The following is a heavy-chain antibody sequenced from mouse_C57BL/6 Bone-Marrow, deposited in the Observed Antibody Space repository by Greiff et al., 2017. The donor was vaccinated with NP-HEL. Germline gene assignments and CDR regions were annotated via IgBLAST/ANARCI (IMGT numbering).Heavy chain of an antibody. D-gene: IGHD1-1*01. J-gene: IGHJ2*01. CDR2: IYPGSGST. CDR3: AREAITTVVDFDY. V-gene: IGHV1-55*01. CDR1: GYTFTSYW. Sequence: QVQLQQSGAELVKPGASVKMSCKASGYTFTSYWITWVKQRPGQGLEWIGDIYPGSGSTNYNEKFKSKATLTVDTSSSTAYMQLSSLTSEDSAVYYCAREAITTVVDFDYWGQGTTLTVSS.